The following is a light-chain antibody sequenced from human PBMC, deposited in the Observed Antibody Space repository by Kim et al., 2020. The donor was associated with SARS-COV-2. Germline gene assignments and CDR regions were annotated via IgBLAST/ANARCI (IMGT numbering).Light chain of an antibody. CDR2: GAS. V-gene: IGKV3-20*01. J-gene: IGKJ1*01. Sequence: EIVLTQSPGTLSLSPGESATLSCRASQSVSSYLAWHQQKPGQAPRLLMYGASSRATGIPDRFSGSGSGTDFTLTISRLEPEDFAVYYCQQYGTSPRTFGQGTKLEI. CDR1: QSVSSY. CDR3: QQYGTSPRT.